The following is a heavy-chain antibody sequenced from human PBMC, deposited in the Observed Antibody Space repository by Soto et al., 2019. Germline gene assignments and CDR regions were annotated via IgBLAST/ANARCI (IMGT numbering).Heavy chain of an antibody. D-gene: IGHD2-2*02. CDR2: IRSKAYGGTT. CDR1: GFTFGDYA. V-gene: IGHV3-49*04. CDR3: TSLIVVVPAAITDAFDI. J-gene: IGHJ3*02. Sequence: SCTASGFTFGDYAMSWVRQAPGKGLEWVGFIRSKAYGGTTEYAASVKGRFTISRDDSKSIAYLQMNSLKTEDTAVYYCTSLIVVVPAAITDAFDIWGQGTMVPVS.